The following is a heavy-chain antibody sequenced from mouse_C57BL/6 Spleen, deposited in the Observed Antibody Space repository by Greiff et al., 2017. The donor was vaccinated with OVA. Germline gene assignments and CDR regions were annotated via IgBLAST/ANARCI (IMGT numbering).Heavy chain of an antibody. CDR1: GFNIKDDY. D-gene: IGHD1-1*01. CDR3: TPNYGSSYGTRLDY. J-gene: IGHJ2*01. CDR2: IDPENGDT. Sequence: EVQLQQSGAELVRPGASVKLSCTASGFNIKDDYMHWVKQRPEQGLEWIGWIDPENGDTEYASKFQGKATITADTSSNTAYLPLSSLTSEDTAVDYSTPNYGSSYGTRLDYWGQGTTLTVSS. V-gene: IGHV14-4*01.